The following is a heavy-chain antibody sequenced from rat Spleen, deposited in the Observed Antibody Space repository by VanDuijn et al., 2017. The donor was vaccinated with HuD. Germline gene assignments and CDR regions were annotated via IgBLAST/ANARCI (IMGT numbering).Heavy chain of an antibody. CDR2: IWTGGST. V-gene: IGHV2-43*01. CDR1: GFSLTSYH. J-gene: IGHJ2*01. Sequence: QVQLQESGPDLVQPSQTFSLTCTCSGFSLTSYHMSWVRQPPGKGREWMGVIWTGGSTSYNSLLKSRLSISSDISKSQVFLKMNSLQTEDTATYYCARDGVAPFFDYWGQGVMVTVSS. D-gene: IGHD1-3*01. CDR3: ARDGVAPFFDY.